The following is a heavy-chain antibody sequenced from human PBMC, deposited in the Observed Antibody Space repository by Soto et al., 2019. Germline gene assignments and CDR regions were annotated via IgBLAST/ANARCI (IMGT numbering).Heavy chain of an antibody. D-gene: IGHD3-3*01. Sequence: ESGGGVVQPGRSLRLSCAASGFTFSSYGMHWVRQAPGKGLEWVAVISYDGSNKYYADSVKGRFTISRDNSKNTLYLQMNSLRAEDTTVYYCASSGSGYYPDYWGQGTLVTVSS. CDR1: GFTFSSYG. J-gene: IGHJ4*02. CDR3: ASSGSGYYPDY. CDR2: ISYDGSNK. V-gene: IGHV3-30*03.